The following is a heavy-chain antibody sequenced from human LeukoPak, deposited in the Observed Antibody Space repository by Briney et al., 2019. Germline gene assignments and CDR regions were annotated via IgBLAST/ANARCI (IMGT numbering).Heavy chain of an antibody. Sequence: SETLSLTCTVSGGSLSSYYWSWIRQPPGKGLEWIGYIYYSGSTNYNPSLKSRVTISVDTSKNQFSLKLSSVTAADTAVYYCAREGQWLDYFDYWGQGTLVTVSS. J-gene: IGHJ4*02. V-gene: IGHV4-59*01. CDR2: IYYSGST. CDR3: AREGQWLDYFDY. D-gene: IGHD6-19*01. CDR1: GGSLSSYY.